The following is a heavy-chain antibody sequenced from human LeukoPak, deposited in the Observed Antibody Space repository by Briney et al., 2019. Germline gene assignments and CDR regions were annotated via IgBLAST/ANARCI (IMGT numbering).Heavy chain of an antibody. Sequence: GGSLRLSCAASGFTVSSNYMSWVRQAPGKGLEWVSVIYSGGSTYYADSVKGRFTISRDNSKNTLYLQMNSLRAEDTAVYYCARGWGYYEYYFDYWGQGTLVTVSS. CDR3: ARGWGYYEYYFDY. V-gene: IGHV3-53*01. CDR2: IYSGGST. CDR1: GFTVSSNY. J-gene: IGHJ4*02. D-gene: IGHD3-22*01.